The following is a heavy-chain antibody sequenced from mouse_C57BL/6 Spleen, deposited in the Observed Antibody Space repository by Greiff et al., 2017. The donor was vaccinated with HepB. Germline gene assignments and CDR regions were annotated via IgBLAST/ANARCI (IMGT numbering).Heavy chain of an antibody. CDR3: ARSRYYGSPYYFDY. V-gene: IGHV1-75*01. CDR1: GYTFTDYY. J-gene: IGHJ2*01. CDR2: IFPGSGST. Sequence: VKVVESGPELVKPGASVKISCKASGYTFTDYYINWVKQRPGQGLEWIGWIFPGSGSTYYNEKFKGKATLTVDKSSSTAYMLLSSLTSEDSAVYFCARSRYYGSPYYFDYWGQGTTLTVSS. D-gene: IGHD1-1*01.